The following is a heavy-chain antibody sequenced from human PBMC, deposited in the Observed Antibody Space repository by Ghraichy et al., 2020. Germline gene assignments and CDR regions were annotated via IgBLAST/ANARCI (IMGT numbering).Heavy chain of an antibody. CDR3: ARKGLQCPDAIDV. V-gene: IGHV4-59*01. CDR2: IYYTGST. D-gene: IGHD5-24*01. CDR1: GGSISSYY. J-gene: IGHJ3*01. Sequence: SETLSLTCTVSGGSISSYYWSWIRQPPGKGLEWIGYIYYTGSTNYNPSLKSRVTISVDTSKNQFSLKLSSVTAADTAVYYCARKGLQCPDAIDVWGQGTMVTVSS.